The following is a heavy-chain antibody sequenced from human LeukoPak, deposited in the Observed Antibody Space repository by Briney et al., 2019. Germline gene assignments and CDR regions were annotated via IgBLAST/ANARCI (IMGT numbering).Heavy chain of an antibody. V-gene: IGHV3-30*18. J-gene: IGHJ6*02. Sequence: GRSPRLSCAASGFTFSSYGMHWVRQAPGKGLEWVAVISYDGSIKYYADSVKGRFTISRDNSKNTLYLQMNSLRAEDTAVYYCAKDLEIQNEQWLVRDKYYFYGMDVWGQGTTVTVSS. CDR1: GFTFSSYG. D-gene: IGHD6-19*01. CDR2: ISYDGSIK. CDR3: AKDLEIQNEQWLVRDKYYFYGMDV.